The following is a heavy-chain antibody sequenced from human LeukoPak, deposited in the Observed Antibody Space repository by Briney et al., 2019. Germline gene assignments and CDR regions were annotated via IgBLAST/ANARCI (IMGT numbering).Heavy chain of an antibody. J-gene: IGHJ4*02. CDR3: AASLWSGYYNY. V-gene: IGHV5-51*01. D-gene: IGHD3-3*01. Sequence: GESLKISCKGSGYTTYWIGWVRQMPGRGLEWMGIIYPGDSDTRYSPSFQGQVSISADKSISTAYLQWSSLKASDTAMYYCAASLWSGYYNYWGQGTLVTVSS. CDR1: GYTTYW. CDR2: IYPGDSDT.